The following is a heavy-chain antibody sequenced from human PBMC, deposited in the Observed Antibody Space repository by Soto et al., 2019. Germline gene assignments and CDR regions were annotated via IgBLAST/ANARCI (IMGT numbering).Heavy chain of an antibody. CDR2: ISYDESNK. CDR3: ARVRASASGSCSLYFDH. CDR1: GFTFSDYG. V-gene: IGHV3-30*03. J-gene: IGHJ4*02. Sequence: PGGSLRVSCAASGFTFSDYGRHWVRQDPGKGLEWLAVISYDESNKNYADSVKGRFSISRDNSKNTLYLQMNSLRGDDTAVYYCARVRASASGSCSLYFDHWGQGTLVTVSS. D-gene: IGHD3-10*01.